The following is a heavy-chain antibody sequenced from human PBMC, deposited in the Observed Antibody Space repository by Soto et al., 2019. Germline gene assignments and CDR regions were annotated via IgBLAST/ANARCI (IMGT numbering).Heavy chain of an antibody. CDR3: AKDSTDYDFWSGPPGMDV. V-gene: IGHV3-23*01. D-gene: IGHD3-3*01. Sequence: SLRLSCAASGFTFSSYAMSWVRQAPGKGLEWVSAISGSGGSTYHADSVKGRFTISRDNSKNTLYLQMKSLRAEDTAVYYCAKDSTDYDFWSGPPGMDVWGQGTTVTVSS. CDR2: ISGSGGST. J-gene: IGHJ6*02. CDR1: GFTFSSYA.